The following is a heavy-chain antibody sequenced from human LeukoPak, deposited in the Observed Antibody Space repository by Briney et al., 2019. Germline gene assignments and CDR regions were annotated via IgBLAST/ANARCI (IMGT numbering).Heavy chain of an antibody. J-gene: IGHJ4*02. CDR1: GYSFITYV. V-gene: IGHV1-3*01. CDR3: ARDNDFWSGYFDY. CDR2: INGGNGKT. D-gene: IGHD3-3*01. Sequence: GASVKVSCKASGYSFITYVMHWVRQAPGQRLGWLGWINGGNGKTKYSQKFQDRVTISRDTSASTAYMELSSLRSEDTAVYYCARDNDFWSGYFDYWGQGTLVTVSS.